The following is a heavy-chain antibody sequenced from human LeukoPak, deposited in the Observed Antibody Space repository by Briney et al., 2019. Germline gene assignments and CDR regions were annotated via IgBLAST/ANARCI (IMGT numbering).Heavy chain of an antibody. V-gene: IGHV3-53*01. D-gene: IGHD3-22*01. J-gene: IGHJ3*02. CDR1: GFTVSSNY. Sequence: GGSLRLSCAASGFTVSSNYMSWVRQAPGKGLEWVSVIYSGGSTYYADSVKGRFTISRDNSKNTLYLQMDSLRAEDTAVYYCARDVPANYYDSSGYLGGAFDIWGQGTMVTVSS. CDR3: ARDVPANYYDSSGYLGGAFDI. CDR2: IYSGGST.